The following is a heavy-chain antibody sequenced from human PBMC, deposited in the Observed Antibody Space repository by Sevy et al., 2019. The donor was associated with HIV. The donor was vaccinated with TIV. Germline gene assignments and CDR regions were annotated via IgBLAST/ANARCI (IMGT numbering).Heavy chain of an antibody. J-gene: IGHJ4*02. CDR3: AGGKSGYGYGLDY. D-gene: IGHD5-18*01. CDR2: MYSDGST. Sequence: GGSLRLSCAASGFPVSSNYMSWVRQAPGKGLDCVSVMYSDGSTYHADSVKGRFTISRDNSKNTLYFQMNSLRVEDTAVYYCAGGKSGYGYGLDYWGQGTLVTVSS. CDR1: GFPVSSNY. V-gene: IGHV3-66*01.